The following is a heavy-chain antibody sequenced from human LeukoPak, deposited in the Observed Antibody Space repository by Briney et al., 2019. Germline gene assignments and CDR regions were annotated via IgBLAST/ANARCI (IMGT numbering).Heavy chain of an antibody. J-gene: IGHJ4*02. V-gene: IGHV3-30-3*01. CDR3: ASAVHY. CDR2: MSYDGINK. CDR1: GFTVSSYS. Sequence: GGSLRLSCVVSGFTVSSYSMHWVRQAPGKGLEWVAVMSYDGINKYYADSVKGRFTISRDNSKNTLYLQMNNLRAQDTAVYYCASAVHYWGQGTLVTVSS. D-gene: IGHD3-10*01.